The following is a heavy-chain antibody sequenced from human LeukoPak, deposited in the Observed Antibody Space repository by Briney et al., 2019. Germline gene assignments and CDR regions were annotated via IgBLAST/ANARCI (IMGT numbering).Heavy chain of an antibody. CDR1: GPSVTSGGFY. Sequence: SETLSVTCSLSGPSVTSGGFYGGWLRQPPGKGLQWIATVYYTGSTYYNPSHRSRVSISIDTSKNQYSLSLRSLIAADTAVYYCARHSGSGSVCRPFDHWGQGTLVTVSS. D-gene: IGHD3-10*01. CDR3: ARHSGSGSVCRPFDH. CDR2: VYYTGST. J-gene: IGHJ5*02. V-gene: IGHV4-39*01.